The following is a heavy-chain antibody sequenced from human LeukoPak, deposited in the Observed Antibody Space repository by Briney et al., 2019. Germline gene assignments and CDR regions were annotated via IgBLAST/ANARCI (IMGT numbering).Heavy chain of an antibody. J-gene: IGHJ3*02. V-gene: IGHV4-4*07. CDR3: ARDTPPVWSSSWYGSAFDI. D-gene: IGHD6-13*01. Sequence: PSETLSLTCTVSGGSISSYYWSWIRQPAGKGLEWIGRIYTSGSTNYNPSLKSRVTMSVDTSKNQFSLKLSSVTAADTAVYYCARDTPPVWSSSWYGSAFDIWGQGTMVTVSS. CDR2: IYTSGST. CDR1: GGSISSYY.